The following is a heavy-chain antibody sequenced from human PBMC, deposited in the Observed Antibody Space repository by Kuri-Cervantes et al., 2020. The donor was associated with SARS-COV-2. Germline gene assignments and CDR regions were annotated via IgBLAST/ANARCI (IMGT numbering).Heavy chain of an antibody. D-gene: IGHD3-10*01. CDR1: GDIFTDAW. Sequence: LSLTCAASGDIFTDAWMSWVRQAPGKGLEWVAVISFDGTNEDYADSVRGRFAISRDNSKDTLYLQMNSLRPEDTAVYYCARDLYGSGSYYTLNFDHWGQGALVTVSS. J-gene: IGHJ4*02. CDR3: ARDLYGSGSYYTLNFDH. V-gene: IGHV3-30*09. CDR2: ISFDGTNE.